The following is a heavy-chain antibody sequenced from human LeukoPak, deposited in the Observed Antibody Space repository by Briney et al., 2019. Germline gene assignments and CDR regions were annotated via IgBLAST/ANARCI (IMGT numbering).Heavy chain of an antibody. CDR3: AREDYDILTTEFDP. V-gene: IGHV4-61*02. CDR1: GGSISSGGYY. CDR2: IYTSGST. J-gene: IGHJ5*02. D-gene: IGHD3-9*01. Sequence: SETLSLTCTVSGGSISSGGYYWSWIRQPAGKGLEWIGRIYTSGSTNYNPSLKSRVTISVDTSKNQFSLKLSSVTAADTAVYYCAREDYDILTTEFDPWGQGTLVTVSS.